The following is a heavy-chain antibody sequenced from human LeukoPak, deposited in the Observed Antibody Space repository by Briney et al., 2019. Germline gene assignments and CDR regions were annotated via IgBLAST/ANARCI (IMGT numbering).Heavy chain of an antibody. J-gene: IGHJ4*02. CDR1: GFIVNSNC. CDR2: LYSDDTT. D-gene: IGHD1-26*01. CDR3: ARGGGYYAIDY. V-gene: IGHV3-53*01. Sequence: GGSLRLSCAASGFIVNSNCMNWVRQAPGKGLEWVSVLYSDDTTYYADSVKGRFTISRDNSKNTLYLQMNNLRAEDTAVYYCARGGGYYAIDYWGQGTLVTVSS.